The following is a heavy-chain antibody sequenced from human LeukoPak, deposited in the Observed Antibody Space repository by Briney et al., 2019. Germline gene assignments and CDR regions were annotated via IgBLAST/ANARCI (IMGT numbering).Heavy chain of an antibody. CDR1: GGSMSNYY. Sequence: PSETLSLTCTVSGGSMSNYYWSWIRQPPGKGLEWIGYIYQNGSTNYNPSLKSRVTISVDTSKNQFSLRLTSVTAADTAVYYCVRTNPWDLTYYFDYWGQGTLVTVSS. J-gene: IGHJ4*02. CDR3: VRTNPWDLTYYFDY. V-gene: IGHV4-59*01. D-gene: IGHD1-14*01. CDR2: IYQNGST.